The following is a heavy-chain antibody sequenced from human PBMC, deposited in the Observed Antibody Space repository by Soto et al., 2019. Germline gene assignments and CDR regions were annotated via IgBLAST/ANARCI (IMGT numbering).Heavy chain of an antibody. V-gene: IGHV1-2*04. J-gene: IGHJ6*02. D-gene: IGHD2-15*01. CDR3: ARELLLGYCSGGSCYLGMDV. CDR1: GYTFTSYA. Sequence: ASVKVSCKASGYTFTSYAMHWVRQDPGQGLEWMGWINPNSGGTNYAQKFQGWVTMTRDTSISTAYMELSRLRSDDTAVYYCARELLLGYCSGGSCYLGMDVWGQGTTVTVSS. CDR2: INPNSGGT.